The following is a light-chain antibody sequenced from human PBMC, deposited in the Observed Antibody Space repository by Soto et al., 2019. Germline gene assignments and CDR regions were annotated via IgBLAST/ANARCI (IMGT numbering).Light chain of an antibody. V-gene: IGKV1-39*01. CDR3: QQYHRHST. Sequence: DIQLTQSPSSLSASGGDRVTITCRASQNIIFYLNWYQQKPGKAPKLLIYAASNLQSGVPSRFSGSASGTEFTLTIRSLQSDDFATYYCQQYHRHSTFGQGTKVDIK. CDR2: AAS. J-gene: IGKJ1*01. CDR1: QNIIFY.